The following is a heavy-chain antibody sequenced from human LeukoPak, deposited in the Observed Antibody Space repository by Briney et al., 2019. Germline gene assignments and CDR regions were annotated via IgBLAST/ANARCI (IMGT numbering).Heavy chain of an antibody. Sequence: PSETLSLTCTVSDGSISNSGYHWGWIRQPPGKGLEWIGHIYYTGSTFYSPSLKSRVTISVDTSKNHFSLKLTSVTAADTSIYFCARHIADSYTDVWGKGTTVTVS. CDR2: IYYTGST. J-gene: IGHJ6*03. CDR3: ARHIADSYTDV. V-gene: IGHV4-39*01. D-gene: IGHD2-21*01. CDR1: DGSISNSGYH.